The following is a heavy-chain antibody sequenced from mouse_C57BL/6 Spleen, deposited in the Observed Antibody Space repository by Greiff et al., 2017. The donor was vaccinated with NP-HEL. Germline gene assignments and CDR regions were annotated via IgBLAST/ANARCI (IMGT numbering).Heavy chain of an antibody. CDR2: IYPGDGDT. V-gene: IGHV1-80*01. D-gene: IGHD4-1*01. Sequence: QVQLKESGAELVKPGASVKISCKASGYAFSSYWMNWVKQRPGKGLEWIGQIYPGDGDTNYNGKFKGKATLTVDKSSSTAYMQLSGLTAEYSAVDCGARTNWNEGFAYWGQGTLVTVSA. J-gene: IGHJ3*01. CDR1: GYAFSSYW. CDR3: ARTNWNEGFAY.